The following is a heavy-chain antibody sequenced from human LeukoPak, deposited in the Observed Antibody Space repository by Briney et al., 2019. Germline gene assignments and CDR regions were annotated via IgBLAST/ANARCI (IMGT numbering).Heavy chain of an antibody. J-gene: IGHJ4*02. CDR2: INPDGSRT. V-gene: IGHV3-74*01. Sequence: PGGSLRLSCAASGFTVSSNYMSWVRQAPGKGLEWVSRINPDGSRTDYAESVKGRFTISRDNAKNTLSLEMNSLGDGDTAVYYCSRDFNGRNDFWGQGTLVTVSS. CDR3: SRDFNGRNDF. CDR1: GFTVSSNY. D-gene: IGHD1-14*01.